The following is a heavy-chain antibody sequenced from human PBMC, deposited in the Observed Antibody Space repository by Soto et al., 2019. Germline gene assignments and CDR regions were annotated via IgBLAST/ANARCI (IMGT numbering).Heavy chain of an antibody. CDR2: IIPIIGII. V-gene: IGHV1-69*02. J-gene: IGHJ4*02. CDR3: AGNPEFHYIDSRASFYH. CDR1: GGTFSTYT. Sequence: QVQLVQSGAEVKKPGSSVKVSCKASGGTFSTYTITWVRQAPGQGLEWMGRIIPIIGIINYAQKFQGRVTISADKFTGTAYMELTGMRSDDTAVYYWAGNPEFHYIDSRASFYHWGEGNLVTVSS. D-gene: IGHD3-22*01.